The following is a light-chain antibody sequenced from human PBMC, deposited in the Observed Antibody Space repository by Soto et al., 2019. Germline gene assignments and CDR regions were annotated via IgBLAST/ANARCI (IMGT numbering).Light chain of an antibody. CDR2: AAS. V-gene: IGKV1-39*01. CDR1: QSISTY. CDR3: QQSYSTPLT. Sequence: DSQKTQSPSSLSASVGDRVTITCRASQSISTYLNWYQQKPGKAPKLLIYAASSLQSGVPSRFSGSGSGADFTLTITSLQPEDFATYLCQQSYSTPLTSGGGAMVDIK. J-gene: IGKJ4*01.